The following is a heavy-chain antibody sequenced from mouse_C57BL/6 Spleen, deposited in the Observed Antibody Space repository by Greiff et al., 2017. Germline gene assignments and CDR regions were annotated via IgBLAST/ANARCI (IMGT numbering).Heavy chain of an antibody. CDR1: GYTFTSYG. D-gene: IGHD4-1*01. Sequence: VQLQESGAELARPGASVKLSCKASGYTFTSYGISWVKQRTGQGLEWIGEIYPRSGNTYYNEKFKGKATLTADKSSSTAYMELRILTSDDSAVYVCARYWSYAMDYWGQGTTVTVSS. J-gene: IGHJ4*01. CDR2: IYPRSGNT. V-gene: IGHV1-81*01. CDR3: ARYWSYAMDY.